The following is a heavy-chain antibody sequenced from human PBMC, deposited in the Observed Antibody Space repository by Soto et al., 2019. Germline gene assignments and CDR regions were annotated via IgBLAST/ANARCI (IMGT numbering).Heavy chain of an antibody. CDR1: GFTFSSYS. V-gene: IGHV3-21*01. J-gene: IGHJ4*02. CDR2: ISSSSSYI. D-gene: IGHD6-6*01. CDR3: ARDLYSSSARYFDY. Sequence: VQLVESGGGLVKPGGSLRLSCAASGFTFSSYSMNWVRQAPGKGLEWVSSISSSSSYIYYADSVKGRFTISRDNAQNSLYLQMNSLRAEDRAVYYCARDLYSSSARYFDYWGQGTLVTVSS.